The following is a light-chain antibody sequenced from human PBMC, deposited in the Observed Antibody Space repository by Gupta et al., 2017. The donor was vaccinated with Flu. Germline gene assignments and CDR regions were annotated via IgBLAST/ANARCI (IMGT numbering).Light chain of an antibody. CDR2: LGS. Sequence: VTPGEPASISCRSSQSLLQNNGFNYVDWYLQKPGQSPQLLIYLGSNRASGVPDRFSGSASGTDFTLKISSVEADDVGIYYCIQSLQTPWTFGQGTKVEIK. CDR1: QSLLQNNGFNY. CDR3: IQSLQTPWT. J-gene: IGKJ1*01. V-gene: IGKV2-28*01.